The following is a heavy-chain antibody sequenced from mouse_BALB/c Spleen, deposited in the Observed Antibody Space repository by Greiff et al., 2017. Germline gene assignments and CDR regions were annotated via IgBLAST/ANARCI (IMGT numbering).Heavy chain of an antibody. D-gene: IGHD3-1*01. CDR2: ISSGGSYT. Sequence: EVQRVESGGDLVKPGGSLKLSCAASGFTFSSYGMSWVRQTPDKRLEWVATISSGGSYTYYPDSVKGRFTISRDNSQSILYLQMNTLRAEDSATYYCARDIRAEPFAYWGQGTLVTVSA. CDR1: GFTFSSYG. V-gene: IGHV5-6*01. CDR3: ARDIRAEPFAY. J-gene: IGHJ3*01.